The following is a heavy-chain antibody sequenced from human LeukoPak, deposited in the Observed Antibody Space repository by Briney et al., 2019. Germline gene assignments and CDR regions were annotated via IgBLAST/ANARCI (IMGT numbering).Heavy chain of an antibody. CDR1: GFTFSSYA. Sequence: PGGSLRLSCAASGFTFSSYAMSWVRRAPGKGLEWVSGISGGGGNTYYAGSGKGRFTISRDNSKNTLYLQMNSLRAEDTAVYYCAAQYQLPSNAFDIWGQGTVVTVSS. J-gene: IGHJ3*02. CDR2: ISGGGGNT. CDR3: AAQYQLPSNAFDI. V-gene: IGHV3-23*01. D-gene: IGHD2-2*01.